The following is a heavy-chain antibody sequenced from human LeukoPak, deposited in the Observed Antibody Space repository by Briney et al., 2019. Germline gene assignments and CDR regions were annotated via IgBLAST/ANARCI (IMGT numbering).Heavy chain of an antibody. V-gene: IGHV5-51*01. CDR1: GYSFTSYW. J-gene: IGHJ6*03. CDR3: ARQGPYSTKNDYDYYYMDV. D-gene: IGHD4-11*01. CDR2: IYPGDSDT. Sequence: GESLQISCEGSGYSFTSYWIGWVRQMPGKGLEWMGIIYPGDSDTRYSPSFQGQVTISADKSISTAYLQWSSLKASDTAMYYCARQGPYSTKNDYDYYYMDVWGKGTTVTVSS.